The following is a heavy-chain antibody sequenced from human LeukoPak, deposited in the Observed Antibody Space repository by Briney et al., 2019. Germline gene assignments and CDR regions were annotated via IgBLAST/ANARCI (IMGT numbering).Heavy chain of an antibody. CDR2: IYHSGST. D-gene: IGHD5-18*01. Sequence: ASETLSLTCTVPGGSISSYYWSWIRQPPGKGLEWIGYIYHSGSTNYNPSLKSRVTISVDTSKNQFSLKLSSVTAADTAVYYCASGYSYGRGYWYFDLWGRGTLVTVSS. CDR3: ASGYSYGRGYWYFDL. V-gene: IGHV4-59*01. CDR1: GGSISSYY. J-gene: IGHJ2*01.